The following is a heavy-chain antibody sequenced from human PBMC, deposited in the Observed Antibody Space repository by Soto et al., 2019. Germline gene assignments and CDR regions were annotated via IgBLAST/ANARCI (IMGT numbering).Heavy chain of an antibody. CDR3: TTGKRADTAMGYYYYGMDV. CDR1: GYTFTNYY. V-gene: IGHV1-46*01. CDR2: INPRGGRT. Sequence: ASVKVSCKASGYTFTNYYMHWVRQAPGQGLEWMGMINPRGGRTTYPQKFQDRVTMTTDTSTSTIYMDLNSLKTEDTAVYYCTTGKRADTAMGYYYYGMDVWGQGTTVTVSS. D-gene: IGHD5-18*01. J-gene: IGHJ6*02.